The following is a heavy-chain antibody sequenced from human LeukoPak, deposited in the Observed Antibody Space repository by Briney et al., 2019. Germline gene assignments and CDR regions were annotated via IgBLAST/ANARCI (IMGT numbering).Heavy chain of an antibody. J-gene: IGHJ6*02. CDR2: INPNSGGT. D-gene: IGHD6-13*01. CDR1: GYTFTGYY. CDR3: ARDRIAAAGTEMRYYYYGMDV. Sequence: GASVKVSCKASGYTFTGYYMHWVRQAPGQGLEWMGWINPNSGGTNYAQKFQGRVTKTRDTSISTAYMELSRLRSDDTAVYYCARDRIAAAGTEMRYYYYGMDVWGQGTTVTVSS. V-gene: IGHV1-2*02.